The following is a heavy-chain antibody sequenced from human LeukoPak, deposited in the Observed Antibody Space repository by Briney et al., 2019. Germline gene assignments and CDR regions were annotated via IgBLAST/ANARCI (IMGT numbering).Heavy chain of an antibody. CDR3: ARWTCSSTSCYASWFDP. V-gene: IGHV3-30*04. Sequence: GGSLRLSCAAPGFTFSSYAMHWVRQAPGKGLEWVAVISYDGSNKYYADSVKGRFTISRDNSKNTLYLQMNSLRAEDTAVYYCARWTCSSTSCYASWFDPWGQGTLVTVSS. J-gene: IGHJ5*02. D-gene: IGHD2-2*01. CDR1: GFTFSSYA. CDR2: ISYDGSNK.